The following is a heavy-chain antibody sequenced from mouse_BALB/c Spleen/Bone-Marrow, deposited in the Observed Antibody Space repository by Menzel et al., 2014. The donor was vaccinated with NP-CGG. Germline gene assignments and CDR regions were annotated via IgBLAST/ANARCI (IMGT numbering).Heavy chain of an antibody. V-gene: IGHV1-87*01. J-gene: IGHJ4*01. CDR3: ASPYGNYDAMDY. D-gene: IGHD2-1*01. Sequence: QLQQSGAELARPGASVKLSCKASGYTFTSYWMQWVKQRPGQGLEWIGAIYPGDGDTRYTQKFRGKATLTADKSSNTAYMQLSSLTSEDSAVYFCASPYGNYDAMDYWGQGTSVTVSS. CDR1: GYTFTSYW. CDR2: IYPGDGDT.